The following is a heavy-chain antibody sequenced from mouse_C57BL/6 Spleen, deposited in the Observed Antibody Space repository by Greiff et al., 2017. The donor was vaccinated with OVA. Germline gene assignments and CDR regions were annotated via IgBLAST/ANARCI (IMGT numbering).Heavy chain of an antibody. V-gene: IGHV1-52*01. Sequence: QVQLKQPGAELVRPGSSVKLSCKASGYTFTSYWMHWVKQRPIQGLEWIGNIDPSDSETHYNQKFKDKATLTVDKSSSTAYMQLSSLTSEDSAVYYCARGGYYGSSVSFAYWGQGTLVTVSA. CDR1: GYTFTSYW. J-gene: IGHJ3*01. CDR3: ARGGYYGSSVSFAY. CDR2: IDPSDSET. D-gene: IGHD1-1*01.